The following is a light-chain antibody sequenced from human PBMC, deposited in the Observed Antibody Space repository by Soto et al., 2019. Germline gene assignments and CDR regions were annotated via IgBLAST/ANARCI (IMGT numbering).Light chain of an antibody. Sequence: EIVLTQSPGTLSLSPGERATLSCRASQSFSSSYLAWYQQKPGQAPRLLIYGASSRATGIPGRFGGSGSGTDFTLTISRLEPEDFAVYYCQQYGSSPPFTFGQGTKVDIK. CDR3: QQYGSSPPFT. V-gene: IGKV3-20*01. CDR1: QSFSSSY. CDR2: GAS. J-gene: IGKJ1*01.